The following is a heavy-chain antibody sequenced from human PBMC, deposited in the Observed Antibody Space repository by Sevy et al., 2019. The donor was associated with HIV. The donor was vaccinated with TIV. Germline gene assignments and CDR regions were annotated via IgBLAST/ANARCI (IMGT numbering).Heavy chain of an antibody. J-gene: IGHJ5*02. CDR2: ISKDGTNK. Sequence: GGSLRLSCSASGFNISPYALHWVRQTPGKGLQWLAVISKDGTNKDYADFVKGRFSLSRVNSKNTLYLQMSNLRPEDTAVYYCAKEGYYYDSHSADWFDPWGQGTLVTVSS. CDR3: AKEGYYYDSHSADWFDP. V-gene: IGHV3-30*04. D-gene: IGHD3-22*01. CDR1: GFNISPYA.